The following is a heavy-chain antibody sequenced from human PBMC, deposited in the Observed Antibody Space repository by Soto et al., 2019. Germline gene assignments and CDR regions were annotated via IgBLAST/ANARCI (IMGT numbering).Heavy chain of an antibody. V-gene: IGHV3-15*07. CDR3: TTSSCGWRQYYFDY. J-gene: IGHJ4*02. CDR1: GFTFNYAW. CDR2: IKTKTDGGTT. D-gene: IGHD6-19*01. Sequence: GGSLRLSCAASGFTFNYAWMNWVRQAPGKGLEWVGRIKTKTDGGTTDFAAPVKGRFTISREESKNTLYLQMNSLKTEDTAVYYCTTSSCGWRQYYFDYWGQGTLVPVSS.